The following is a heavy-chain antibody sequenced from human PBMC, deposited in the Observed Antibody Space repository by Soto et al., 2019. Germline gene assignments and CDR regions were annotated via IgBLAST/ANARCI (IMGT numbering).Heavy chain of an antibody. Sequence: QVTLKESGPVLVRPTETLALTCTVSGFSLNNARMGVTWIRQPPGKALEWLTHIFSNDEKSYSTSLKSRLTISQDSSKSQVVLTMTNMDPVDTATYYCARADYVSVYFDYWGQGILVTVSS. D-gene: IGHD4-17*01. CDR3: ARADYVSVYFDY. V-gene: IGHV2-26*01. CDR1: GFSLNNARMG. CDR2: IFSNDEK. J-gene: IGHJ4*02.